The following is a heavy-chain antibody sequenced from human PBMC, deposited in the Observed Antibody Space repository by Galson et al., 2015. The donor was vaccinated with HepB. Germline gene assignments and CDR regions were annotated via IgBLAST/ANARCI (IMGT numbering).Heavy chain of an antibody. D-gene: IGHD2-15*01. V-gene: IGHV3-30*04. Sequence: SLRLSCAASGFIFSSYNIHWVRQAPGKGLEWVVVISFDGSNKFYADSVKGRFTISRDNSKNTLYLQMSSLRVEDTAMYYCARDRSIAWFDPWGQGTLVTVSS. CDR3: ARDRSIAWFDP. J-gene: IGHJ5*02. CDR2: ISFDGSNK. CDR1: GFIFSSYN.